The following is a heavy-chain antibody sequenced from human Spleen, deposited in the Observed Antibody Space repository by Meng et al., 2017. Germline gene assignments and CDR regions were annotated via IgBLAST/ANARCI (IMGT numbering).Heavy chain of an antibody. CDR3: ARVGAVAGLYYFDY. V-gene: IGHV4-39*07. D-gene: IGHD6-19*01. CDR2: IYYSDSS. J-gene: IGHJ4*02. Sequence: WVRQAPGTGLEWIGSIYYSDSSYYNPSLKSRVTLSMDMSENQFSLKLTSVTAADTAVYYCARVGAVAGLYYFDYWGRGTLVTVSS.